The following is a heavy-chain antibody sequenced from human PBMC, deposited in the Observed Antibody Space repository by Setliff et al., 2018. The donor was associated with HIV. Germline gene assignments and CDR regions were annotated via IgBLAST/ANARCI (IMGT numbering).Heavy chain of an antibody. J-gene: IGHJ6*04. CDR3: ATFIVEDV. CDR1: GFTFSYYW. V-gene: IGHV3-74*01. CDR2: IGSDGTNV. D-gene: IGHD1-26*01. Sequence: GGSLRLSCETSGFTFSYYWMHWVRQAPGKGLMWVAHIGSDGTNVTYADSVKGRFTISRDNAKNTLYLQMNSLGVEDTAVYYCATFIVEDVWGKGTTVTVSS.